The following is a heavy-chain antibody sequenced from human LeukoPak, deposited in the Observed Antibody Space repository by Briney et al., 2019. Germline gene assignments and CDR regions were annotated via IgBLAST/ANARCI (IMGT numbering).Heavy chain of an antibody. CDR1: GFTVSSNY. D-gene: IGHD2-15*01. J-gene: IGHJ5*02. CDR2: IYSGDST. V-gene: IGHV3-66*01. Sequence: GSLRLSCAVSGFTVSSNYMSWVRQAPGKGLEWVSVIYSGDSTYYADSVKGRFTISRDNSKNTLYLQMNSLRAEDTAVYYCARSLRSVVAATRARTRPVNNWFDPWGQGTLVTVSS. CDR3: ARSLRSVVAATRARTRPVNNWFDP.